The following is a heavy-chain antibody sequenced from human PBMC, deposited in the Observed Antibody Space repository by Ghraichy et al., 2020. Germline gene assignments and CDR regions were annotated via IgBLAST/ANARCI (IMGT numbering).Heavy chain of an antibody. CDR3: ARQNYDILTGNYSWYFDL. V-gene: IGHV4-59*08. CDR1: GGSISTYY. J-gene: IGHJ2*01. CDR2: IFYSGST. D-gene: IGHD3-9*01. Sequence: SQTLSLTCTVSGGSISTYYWSWVRQPPGKGLEWIGYIFYSGSTHYNSSLKSRVTISVDTSKNQFSLKLSSVTAADTAVYYCARQNYDILTGNYSWYFDLWGRGTLVTVSS.